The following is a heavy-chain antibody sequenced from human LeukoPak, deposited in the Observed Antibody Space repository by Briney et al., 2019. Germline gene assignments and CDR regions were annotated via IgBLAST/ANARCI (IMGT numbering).Heavy chain of an antibody. J-gene: IGHJ4*02. CDR2: IKQDGSEK. CDR1: GFTFSSYW. CDR3: ARDRVRYFDWLLSDDYYFDY. V-gene: IGHV3-7*01. Sequence: PGGSLRLSCAASGFTFSSYWMSWVRQAPGKGLEWVANIKQDGSEKYYVDSVKGRFTISRDNAKNSLYLQMNSLRAEDTAVYYRARDRVRYFDWLLSDDYYFDYWGQGTLVTVSS. D-gene: IGHD3-9*01.